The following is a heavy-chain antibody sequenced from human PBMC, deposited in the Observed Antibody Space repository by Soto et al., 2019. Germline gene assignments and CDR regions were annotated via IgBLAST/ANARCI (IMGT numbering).Heavy chain of an antibody. CDR2: IIPIFGTA. CDR1: GGTFSSYA. V-gene: IGHV1-69*01. J-gene: IGHJ6*02. CDR3: AIQSLYYDFWSSYYAGGMDV. D-gene: IGHD3-3*01. Sequence: QVQLVQSGAEVKKPGSSVKVSCKASGGTFSSYAISWVRQAPGQGLEWMGGIIPIFGTANYAQKFQGRVTITADESTSTAHMELSSLRSEETAVYYSAIQSLYYDFWSSYYAGGMDVWGQGTTVTASS.